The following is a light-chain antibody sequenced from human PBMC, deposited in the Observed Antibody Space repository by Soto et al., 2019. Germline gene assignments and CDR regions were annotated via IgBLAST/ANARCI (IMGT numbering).Light chain of an antibody. V-gene: IGLV1-44*01. CDR2: SNN. J-gene: IGLJ1*01. Sequence: QSVLTQPPSASGAPGQRVTISCSGSRSNIGRNTVNWYQQLPGTAPKLLIYSNNQRPSGVPDRFSGSKSGTSASLAISGLQSEDEADYYCAAWDDSLNGYVFRTGTKLTVL. CDR1: RSNIGRNT. CDR3: AAWDDSLNGYV.